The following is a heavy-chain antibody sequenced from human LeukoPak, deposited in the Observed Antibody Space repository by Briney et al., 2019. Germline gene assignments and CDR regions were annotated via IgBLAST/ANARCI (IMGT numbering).Heavy chain of an antibody. CDR3: ARDRGVGATSPS. J-gene: IGHJ5*02. Sequence: GGSLRLSCAASGFTVSSNYMSWVRQAPGKGLEWVAVIWYDGSNKYYADSVKGRFTISRDNSKNTLYLQMNSLRAEDTAVYYCARDRGVGATSPSWGQGTLVTVSS. CDR1: GFTVSSNY. V-gene: IGHV3-33*08. D-gene: IGHD1-26*01. CDR2: IWYDGSNK.